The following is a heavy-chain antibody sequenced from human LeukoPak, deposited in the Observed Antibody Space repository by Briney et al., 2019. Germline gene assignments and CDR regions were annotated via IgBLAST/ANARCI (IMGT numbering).Heavy chain of an antibody. CDR1: GYTFTSYG. CDR3: ARVYSVYDFWSGYYTGMRDY. J-gene: IGHJ4*02. Sequence: GASVKVSCKASGYTFTSYGISWVRQAPGQGLEWMGWISAYNGNTNYAQKLQGRVTMTTDTSTSTAYMELRSLRSDDTAVYYCARVYSVYDFWSGYYTGMRDYWGQGTLVTVSS. V-gene: IGHV1-18*01. D-gene: IGHD3-3*01. CDR2: ISAYNGNT.